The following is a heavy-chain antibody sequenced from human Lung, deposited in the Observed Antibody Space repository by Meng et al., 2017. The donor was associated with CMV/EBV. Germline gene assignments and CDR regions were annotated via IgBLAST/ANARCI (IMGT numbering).Heavy chain of an antibody. J-gene: IGHJ3*02. V-gene: IGHV5-51*01. D-gene: IGHD3-16*01. CDR1: GYSFTNYW. CDR2: IYPGDSDT. CDR3: ARPGYYDSIDYFWTFDI. Sequence: GGSXRLXCQGSGYSFTNYWIAWVRQMPGKGLEWMGIIYPGDSDTRYSPSFQGHVTILADKSINTAYLQWSSLKASDTAVYYCARPGYYDSIDYFWTFDIXGQGXMVTVSS.